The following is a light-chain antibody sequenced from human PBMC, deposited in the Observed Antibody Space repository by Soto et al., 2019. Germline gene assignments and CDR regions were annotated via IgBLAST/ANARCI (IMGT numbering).Light chain of an antibody. CDR1: QAMSTY. V-gene: IGKV1-9*01. Sequence: DIQLTQSPSFLSAFVGDTVTITCRASQAMSTYLDWYQQKPGKVPKLLIRSASTLQSGVPPRYSGGGSGTEFTLTISTLQPDDSGIYYCQQLNGYQLPFRGGTNEEIK. CDR3: QQLNGYQLP. CDR2: SAS. J-gene: IGKJ4*01.